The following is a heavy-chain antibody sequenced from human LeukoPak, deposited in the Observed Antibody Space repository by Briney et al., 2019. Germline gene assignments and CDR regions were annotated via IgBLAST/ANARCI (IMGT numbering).Heavy chain of an antibody. J-gene: IGHJ4*02. V-gene: IGHV4-4*02. CDR2: IYHSGST. CDR1: GGPISSSNW. Sequence: SETLSLTCAVSGGPISSSNWWSWVRQPPGKGLEWIGEIYHSGSTNYNPSLKSRVTISVDKSKNQFSLKLSSVTAADTAVYYCARGLRDIGTAYFDYWGQGTLVTVSS. D-gene: IGHD2-15*01. CDR3: ARGLRDIGTAYFDY.